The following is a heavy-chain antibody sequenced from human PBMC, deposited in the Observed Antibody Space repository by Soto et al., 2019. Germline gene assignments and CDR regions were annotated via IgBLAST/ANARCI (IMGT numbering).Heavy chain of an antibody. D-gene: IGHD2-2*01. V-gene: IGHV3-43*01. Sequence: QPGGSLRLSCAASGFTFDDYTMHWVRQAPGKGLEWVSLISWDGGSTYYADSVKGRFTISRDNSKNSLYLQMNSLRTEDTALYYCAKDTCSSTSCHYYYGMDVWGQGTTVTVSS. CDR3: AKDTCSSTSCHYYYGMDV. J-gene: IGHJ6*02. CDR1: GFTFDDYT. CDR2: ISWDGGST.